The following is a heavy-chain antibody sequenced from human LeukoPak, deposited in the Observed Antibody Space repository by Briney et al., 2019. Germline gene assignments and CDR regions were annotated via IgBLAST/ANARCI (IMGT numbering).Heavy chain of an antibody. D-gene: IGHD3-3*01. J-gene: IGHJ4*02. Sequence: SETLSLTCTVSGGSISSYYWSWIRQPAGKGLEWIGRIYTSGSTNYNPSLKSRVTMSVDTSKNQFSLKLSSVTAADTAVYYCARGLFDFWSGYPTDYWGQGTLVTVSS. CDR2: IYTSGST. CDR1: GGSISSYY. V-gene: IGHV4-4*07. CDR3: ARGLFDFWSGYPTDY.